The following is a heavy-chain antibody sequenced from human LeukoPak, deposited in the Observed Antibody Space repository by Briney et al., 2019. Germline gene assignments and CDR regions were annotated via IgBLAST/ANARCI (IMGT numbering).Heavy chain of an antibody. J-gene: IGHJ4*02. CDR2: ISGDGSST. CDR3: ARALGDI. CDR1: GFTFSTYW. V-gene: IGHV3-74*01. Sequence: GSLRLSCAASGFTFSTYWMHWVRQAPGKGPVWVSRISGDGSSTAYGDSVKGRFTISRDNAKNTLYLQMNGLRVEDTAVYYCARALGDIRGQGTLVTVSS.